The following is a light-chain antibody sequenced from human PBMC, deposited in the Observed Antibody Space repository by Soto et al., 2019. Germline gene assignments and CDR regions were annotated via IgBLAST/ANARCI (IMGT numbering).Light chain of an antibody. J-gene: IGKJ2*01. CDR3: QQYNSYSSYT. Sequence: DIPMTQYPSTLSASVGDRVTITCRASQSIRNWLAWYQQKPGKAPKVLIYDASNLESGVPSRFSGSGSGTEFTLTISSLQPDDFATYYCQQYNSYSSYTFGQGTKLEIK. V-gene: IGKV1-5*01. CDR2: DAS. CDR1: QSIRNW.